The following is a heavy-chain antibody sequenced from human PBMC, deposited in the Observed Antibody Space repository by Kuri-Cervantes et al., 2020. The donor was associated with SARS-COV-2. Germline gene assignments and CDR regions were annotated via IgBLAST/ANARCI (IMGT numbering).Heavy chain of an antibody. CDR3: ARQGGQLVLHWYFDL. CDR2: IYYSGST. V-gene: IGHV4-39*01. D-gene: IGHD6-6*01. CDR1: GGSISSSSYY. Sequence: GSLRLSCTVSGGSISSSSYYWGWIRQPPGKGLEWIGSIYYSGSTYYNSSLKSRVTISVDTSKNQFSLKLSSVTAADTAVYYCARQGGQLVLHWYFDLWGRGTLVTVSS. J-gene: IGHJ2*01.